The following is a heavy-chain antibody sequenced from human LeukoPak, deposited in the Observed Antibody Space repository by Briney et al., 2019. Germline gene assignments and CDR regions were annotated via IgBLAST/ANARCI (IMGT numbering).Heavy chain of an antibody. CDR2: IIPIFGTS. CDR3: AREQTPLPAPDATDV. Sequence: SVKVSCKASVCTFSSYAISGVRQAPGQGLEWMGRIIPIFGTSNYAQKFQGRVTITTDESTSTPNMDLTSQRAVGPAEYCLAREQTPLPAPDATDVGGQGTLVTV. D-gene: IGHD4-23*01. J-gene: IGHJ3*01. V-gene: IGHV1-69*05. CDR1: VCTFSSYA.